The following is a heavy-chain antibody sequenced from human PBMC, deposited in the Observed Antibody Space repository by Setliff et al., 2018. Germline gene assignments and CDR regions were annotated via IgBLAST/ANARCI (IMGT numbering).Heavy chain of an antibody. D-gene: IGHD3-3*01. Sequence: TSETLSLTCTVSGGSIGSSFWNWIRQSPGKGLEWIGYKSNRGDTNSNPSLRSRLTMSVDTSKNQSSLKLRSVTAADTAVYYCARLSWNGLRYYGLDVWGQGTTVTVSS. J-gene: IGHJ6*02. V-gene: IGHV4-59*01. CDR2: KSNRGDT. CDR3: ARLSWNGLRYYGLDV. CDR1: GGSIGSSF.